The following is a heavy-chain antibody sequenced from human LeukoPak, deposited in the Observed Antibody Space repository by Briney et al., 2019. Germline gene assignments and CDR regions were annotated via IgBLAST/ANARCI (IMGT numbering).Heavy chain of an antibody. CDR3: ARGRKSSGWYRPTYYSDY. J-gene: IGHJ4*02. D-gene: IGHD6-19*01. Sequence: PSETLSLTCAVYGGSFSGYYWSWIRQPPGKGLEWIGEINHSGSTNYNPSLKSRVTISVDTSKNQFSLKLSSVTAADTAVYYCARGRKSSGWYRPTYYSDYWGQGTLVTVSS. V-gene: IGHV4-34*01. CDR2: INHSGST. CDR1: GGSFSGYY.